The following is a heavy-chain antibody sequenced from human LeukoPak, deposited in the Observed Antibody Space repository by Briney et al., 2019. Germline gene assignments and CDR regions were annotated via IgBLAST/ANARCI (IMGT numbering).Heavy chain of an antibody. CDR1: GFVFNSYE. CDR3: ARSLGPTKPFDF. Sequence: GGSLRLSCVASGFVFNSYEMSWVRQAPGKGLEWLSYITGRGDTIYYADSVRGRFTISRDNAKLSLFLQMSTLRAEDTALYYCARSLGPTKPFDFWGKGTPVTVSS. CDR2: ITGRGDTI. D-gene: IGHD5-24*01. V-gene: IGHV3-48*03. J-gene: IGHJ4*02.